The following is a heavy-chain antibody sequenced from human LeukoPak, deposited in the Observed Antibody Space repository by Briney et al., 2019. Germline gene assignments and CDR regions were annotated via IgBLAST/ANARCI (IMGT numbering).Heavy chain of an antibody. Sequence: GGSLRLSCAASGFTFSTYSMNWVRQAPGKGLEWVSSISSSSGHIYYADSVKGRFTISRDNAKNSLYLQMNSLRAEDTAVYYCAKRERFGVSFDYWGQGTLVAVSS. CDR1: GFTFSTYS. J-gene: IGHJ4*02. CDR3: AKRERFGVSFDY. CDR2: ISSSSGHI. D-gene: IGHD3-10*01. V-gene: IGHV3-21*01.